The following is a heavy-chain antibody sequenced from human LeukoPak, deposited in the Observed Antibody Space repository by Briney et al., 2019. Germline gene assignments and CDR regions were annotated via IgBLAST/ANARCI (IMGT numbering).Heavy chain of an antibody. CDR3: ARANYYYDSSGYPNDPFDY. V-gene: IGHV1-69*13. J-gene: IGHJ4*02. D-gene: IGHD3-22*01. CDR2: IIPIFGTA. Sequence: ASVKVSCKASGGTFSSYAISWVRRAPGQGLEWMGGIIPIFGTANYAQKFQGRVTITADESTSTAYMELSSLRSEDTAVYYCARANYYYDSSGYPNDPFDYWGQGTLVTVSS. CDR1: GGTFSSYA.